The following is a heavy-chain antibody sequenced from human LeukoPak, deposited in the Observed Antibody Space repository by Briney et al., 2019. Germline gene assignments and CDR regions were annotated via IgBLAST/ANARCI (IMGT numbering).Heavy chain of an antibody. CDR2: ISSSSSTI. V-gene: IGHV3-48*02. D-gene: IGHD6-13*01. Sequence: GVSQRLFCAPSGFTFSSYSMHWVRQSRGKGRECVSYISSSSSTIYYADSVKGRFTVSRDNAKNSLYLQMHSLRDEDTAVYYCARGGSSWYRGENWFDPWGQGTLVTVSS. J-gene: IGHJ5*02. CDR3: ARGGSSWYRGENWFDP. CDR1: GFTFSSYS.